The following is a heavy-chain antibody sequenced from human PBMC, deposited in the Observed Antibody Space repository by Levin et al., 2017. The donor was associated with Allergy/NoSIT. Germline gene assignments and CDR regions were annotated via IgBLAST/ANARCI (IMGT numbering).Heavy chain of an antibody. CDR3: ARDRTYYDSSGYSSPDAFDN. D-gene: IGHD3-22*01. V-gene: IGHV3-7*01. CDR2: INEDGSEK. CDR1: GFTFSSYW. J-gene: IGHJ3*02. Sequence: GGSLRLSCAASGFTFSSYWMTWVRQAPGKGLEWVANINEDGSEKYYVDSVKGRFTISRDNAKNSLYLQMNSLRAEDTAVYYCARDRTYYDSSGYSSPDAFDNWGQGTMGTVSS.